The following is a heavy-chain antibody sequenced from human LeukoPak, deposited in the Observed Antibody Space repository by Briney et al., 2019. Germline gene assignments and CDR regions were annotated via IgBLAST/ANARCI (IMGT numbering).Heavy chain of an antibody. V-gene: IGHV4-59*01. Sequence: PSETLSLTCTVSGGSISSYCWSWIRQPPGKGLEWIGYIYYSGSTNYNPSPKSRVTISVDTSKNQFSLKLSSVTAADTAVYYCAREVYSGWYGGLDYWGQGTLVTVSS. CDR2: IYYSGST. D-gene: IGHD6-19*01. CDR3: AREVYSGWYGGLDY. J-gene: IGHJ4*02. CDR1: GGSISSYC.